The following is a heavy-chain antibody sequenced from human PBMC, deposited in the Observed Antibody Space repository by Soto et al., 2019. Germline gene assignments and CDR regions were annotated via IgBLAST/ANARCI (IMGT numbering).Heavy chain of an antibody. Sequence: EGQLVESGGGFVKPGRSLRLSCAGSGFIFDDFALHWVRQAPGTGLEWVAGISWNSDSIGYADAVKGRFTISRDNAKTALYLQRHTLRVEYTALDYCTKVGGLYDFWRGPPDFDLWGQGTLVTVSS. CDR1: GFIFDDFA. V-gene: IGHV3-9*01. J-gene: IGHJ4*02. CDR3: TKVGGLYDFWRGPPDFDL. D-gene: IGHD3-3*01. CDR2: ISWNSDSI.